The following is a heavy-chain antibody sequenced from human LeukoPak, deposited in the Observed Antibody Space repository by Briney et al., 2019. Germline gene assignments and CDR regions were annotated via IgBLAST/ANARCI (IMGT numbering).Heavy chain of an antibody. J-gene: IGHJ6*02. CDR1: GFTFSSYS. V-gene: IGHV3-21*01. CDR2: ISSSSYI. D-gene: IGHD3-9*01. CDR3: ARGPNLYYDILTPTRYYYGMDV. Sequence: GGSLRLSCAASGFTFSSYSMNWVRQAPGKGLEWVSSISSSSYIYYADSVKGRFTISRDNAKNSLYLQMNSLRAEDTAVYYCARGPNLYYDILTPTRYYYGMDVWGQGTTVTVSS.